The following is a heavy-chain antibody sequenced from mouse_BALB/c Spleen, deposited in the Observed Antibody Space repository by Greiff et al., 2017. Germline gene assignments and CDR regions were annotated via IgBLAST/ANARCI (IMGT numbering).Heavy chain of an antibody. V-gene: IGHV5-9-4*01. CDR2: ISSGGSYT. J-gene: IGHJ4*01. Sequence: DVMLVESGGGLVKPGGSLKLSCAASGFTFSSYAMSWVRQSPEKRLEWVAEISSGGSYTYYPDTVTGRFTISRDNAKNTLYLEMSSLRSEDTAMYYCARAGTGPYAMDYWGQGTSVTVSS. CDR1: GFTFSSYA. D-gene: IGHD4-1*01. CDR3: ARAGTGPYAMDY.